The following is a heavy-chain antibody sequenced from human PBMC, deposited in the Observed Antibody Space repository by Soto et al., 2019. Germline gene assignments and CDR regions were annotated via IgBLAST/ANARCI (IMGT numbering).Heavy chain of an antibody. J-gene: IGHJ6*02. CDR2: ISGSGGST. D-gene: IGHD2-15*01. CDR1: GFTFSSYA. V-gene: IGHV3-23*01. Sequence: GGSLRLSCAASGFTFSSYAMSWVRQAPGKGLEWDSAISGSGGSTYYADSVKGRFTISRDNSKNTLYLQMNSLRAEDTAVYYCAKELGYCSGGSCLKIYGMDVWGQGTTVTVSS. CDR3: AKELGYCSGGSCLKIYGMDV.